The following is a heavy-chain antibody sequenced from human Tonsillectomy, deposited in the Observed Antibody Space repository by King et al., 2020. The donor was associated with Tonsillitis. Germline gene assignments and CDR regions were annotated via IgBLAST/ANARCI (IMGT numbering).Heavy chain of an antibody. CDR1: GGSVSSSSYY. V-gene: IGHV4-39*01. CDR3: ARQEGELLPGH. Sequence: QLQESGPGLVKPSETLSLTCTVSGGSVSSSSYYWGWIRQPPGKGLEWIVSIYYSGNTNYNPSLQIRVTRSVDTSKNRLPLNLSSVTAADTAVYYCARQEGELLPGHCGQGTLVTVSS. CDR2: IYYSGNT. J-gene: IGHJ4*02. D-gene: IGHD3-16*01.